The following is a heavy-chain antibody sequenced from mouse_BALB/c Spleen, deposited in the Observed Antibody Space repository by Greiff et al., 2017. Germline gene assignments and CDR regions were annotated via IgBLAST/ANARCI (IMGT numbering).Heavy chain of an antibody. D-gene: IGHD1-1*01. CDR3: ARGNYYGSSFDY. V-gene: IGHV5-6-5*01. J-gene: IGHJ2*01. CDR1: GFTFSSYA. CDR2: ISSGGST. Sequence: EVMLVESGGGLVKPGGSLKLSCAASGFTFSSYAMSWVRQTPEKRLEWVASISSGGSTYYPDSVKGRFTISRDNARNILYLQMSSLRSEDTAMYYCARGNYYGSSFDYWGQGTTLTVSS.